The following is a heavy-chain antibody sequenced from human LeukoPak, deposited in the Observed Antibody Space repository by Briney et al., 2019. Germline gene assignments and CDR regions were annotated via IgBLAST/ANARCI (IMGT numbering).Heavy chain of an antibody. CDR1: GFTFSNYD. D-gene: IGHD2-2*01. V-gene: IGHV3-23*01. Sequence: GGSLRLSCAASGFTFSNYDMGWVRQAPGKGLEWVSVISAGGNNTLYADSVRGRFTISRDNSRNAVDLQMNSLRAEDTAVYYCGKRSTSLRGRGNYWGQGALVTASS. J-gene: IGHJ4*02. CDR3: GKRSTSLRGRGNY. CDR2: ISAGGNNT.